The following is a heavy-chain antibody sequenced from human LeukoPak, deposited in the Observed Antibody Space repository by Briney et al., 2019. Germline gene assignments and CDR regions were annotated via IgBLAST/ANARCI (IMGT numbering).Heavy chain of an antibody. D-gene: IGHD2-2*01. CDR2: VDPEDGET. CDR1: GYTFTDYY. J-gene: IGHJ4*02. V-gene: IGHV1-69-2*01. Sequence: GASVKVSCKASGYTFTDYYMHWVQQAPGKGLEWMGRVDPEDGETIYAEKFQGRVTITADTSTHTAYMELSSLRSDDTAVYYCALIPYCTTATCYYFDYWGQGTLVTVSS. CDR3: ALIPYCTTATCYYFDY.